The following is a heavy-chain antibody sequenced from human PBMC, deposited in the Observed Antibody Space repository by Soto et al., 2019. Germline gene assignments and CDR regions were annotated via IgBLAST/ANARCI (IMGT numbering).Heavy chain of an antibody. Sequence: QVQLQQWGAGLLKPSETLSLTCAVYGGSFSGYYWSWIRQPPGKGLEWIGEINHSGSTNYNPSLKSRVTISVDTSKNQFSLQLSSVTAADTAVYYCARGPGYCSSTSCYVLRYFDLWGRGTLVTVSS. CDR1: GGSFSGYY. CDR2: INHSGST. CDR3: ARGPGYCSSTSCYVLRYFDL. D-gene: IGHD2-2*01. V-gene: IGHV4-34*01. J-gene: IGHJ2*01.